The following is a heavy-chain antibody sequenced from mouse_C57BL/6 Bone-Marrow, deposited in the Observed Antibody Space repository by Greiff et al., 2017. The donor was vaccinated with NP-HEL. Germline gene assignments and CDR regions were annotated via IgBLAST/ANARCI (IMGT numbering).Heavy chain of an antibody. CDR3: ARGSPPFAY. Sequence: ESGPGLVKPSQSLSLTCSVTGYSIISGYYWNWIRQFPGNKLEWMGYISYDGRTNYNPSLKNLISLTRDTSKNQFFLKLNSVTTEDTATYCCARGSPPFAYWGQGTLVTVSA. V-gene: IGHV3-6*01. CDR1: GYSIISGYY. J-gene: IGHJ3*01. CDR2: ISYDGRT. D-gene: IGHD1-1*01.